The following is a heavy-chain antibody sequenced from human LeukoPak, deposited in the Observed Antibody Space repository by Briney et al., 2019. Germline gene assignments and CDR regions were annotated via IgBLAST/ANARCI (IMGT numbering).Heavy chain of an antibody. CDR1: GFTFSSYT. Sequence: GGSLRLSCAASGFTFSSYTMSWVRQAPGKGLEWVSTITTSDGNTYYADSVKGRFTVSRDDSKNTLYLQMNSLRAEDTAVYYCAKDGGLWVSAHWGDSWGRGTLVTVSS. CDR3: AKDGGLWVSAHWGDS. V-gene: IGHV3-23*01. D-gene: IGHD7-27*01. CDR2: ITTSDGNT. J-gene: IGHJ4*02.